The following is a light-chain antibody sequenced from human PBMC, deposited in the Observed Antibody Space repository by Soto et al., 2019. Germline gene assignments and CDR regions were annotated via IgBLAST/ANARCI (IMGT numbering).Light chain of an antibody. Sequence: DIQMTQSPSTLSASVGDRVTITCRASQSISSWLAWYQQKPGKAPKLLIYKASTLKSGVPSRFSGSGSGTDFTLTISCLQSEDFATYYCQQYYSYPPTVGQGTRLEIK. CDR2: KAS. CDR3: QQYYSYPPT. V-gene: IGKV1-5*03. J-gene: IGKJ5*01. CDR1: QSISSW.